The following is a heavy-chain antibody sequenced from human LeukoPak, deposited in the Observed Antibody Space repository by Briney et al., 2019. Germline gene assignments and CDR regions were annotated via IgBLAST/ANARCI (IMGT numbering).Heavy chain of an antibody. D-gene: IGHD1-26*01. CDR2: ISYDGSNK. CDR3: ARVDSGSYYVGDY. CDR1: GFTFSSYA. J-gene: IGHJ4*02. V-gene: IGHV3-30*04. Sequence: PGRSLRLSCAASGFTFSSYAMHWVRQAPGKGLEWVAVISYDGSNKYYADSVKGRFTISRDNSKSTLYLQMNSLRAEDTAVYYCARVDSGSYYVGDYWGQGTLVTVSS.